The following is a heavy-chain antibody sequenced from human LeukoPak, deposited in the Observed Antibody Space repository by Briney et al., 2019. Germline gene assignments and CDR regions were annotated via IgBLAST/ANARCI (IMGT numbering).Heavy chain of an antibody. CDR2: IYHSGST. V-gene: IGHV4-38-2*01. Sequence: SETLSLTCAVSGYSISSGYYWGWIRQPPGKGLEWIGSIYHSGSTYYNPPLKSRVTISVDTSKNQFSLKLSSVTAADTAVYYCARASYCSSTSCSSGAFDIWGQGTMVTVSS. D-gene: IGHD2-2*01. CDR1: GYSISSGYY. J-gene: IGHJ3*02. CDR3: ARASYCSSTSCSSGAFDI.